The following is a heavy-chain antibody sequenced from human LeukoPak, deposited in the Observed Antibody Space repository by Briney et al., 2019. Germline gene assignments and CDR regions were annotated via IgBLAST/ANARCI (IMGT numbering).Heavy chain of an antibody. D-gene: IGHD5-12*01. CDR2: IYPGDSDT. CDR3: ARHLAASSGYANDAFDI. Sequence: LGESLKISCKGSGYTFTSYWIGWVRQMPGKGLEWMGIIYPGDSDTRYSPSFQGQVTISADKSISTAYLQWSSLKASDTAMYYCARHLAASSGYANDAFDIWGQGTMVTVSS. V-gene: IGHV5-51*01. J-gene: IGHJ3*02. CDR1: GYTFTSYW.